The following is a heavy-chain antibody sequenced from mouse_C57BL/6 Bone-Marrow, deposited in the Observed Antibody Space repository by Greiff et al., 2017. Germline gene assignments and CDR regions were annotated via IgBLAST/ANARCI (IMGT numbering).Heavy chain of an antibody. CDR2: IYPGGGYT. D-gene: IGHD1-1*01. CDR1: GYTFTNYW. Sequence: VQLQQSGAELARPGTSVKMSCKASGYTFTNYWIGWAKQRPGHGLEWIGDIYPGGGYTNYNEKFKGKATLTAAKSSSTAYMQFSSLTTEDSAIYYCTRERYCGSSYNYLDYWGQGTTLTVSS. J-gene: IGHJ2*01. V-gene: IGHV1-63*01. CDR3: TRERYCGSSYNYLDY.